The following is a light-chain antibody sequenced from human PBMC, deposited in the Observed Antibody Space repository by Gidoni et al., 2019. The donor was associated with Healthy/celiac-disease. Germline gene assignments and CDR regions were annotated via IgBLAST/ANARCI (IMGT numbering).Light chain of an antibody. J-gene: IGKJ1*01. CDR3: KKYNNWPRT. Sequence: EIVMTQSPATLSVSPGERATLSCRASQSVSSNLAWYHQKPGQAPRLLIYGASTRATGIPARFSGSGSGTEFTLTISSMQSEDFAVYYCKKYNNWPRTFGQGTKVEIK. V-gene: IGKV3-15*01. CDR1: QSVSSN. CDR2: GAS.